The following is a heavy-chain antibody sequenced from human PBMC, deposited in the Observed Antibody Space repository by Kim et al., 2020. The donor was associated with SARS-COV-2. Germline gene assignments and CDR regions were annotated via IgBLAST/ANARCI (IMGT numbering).Heavy chain of an antibody. V-gene: IGHV3-23*01. CDR3: AKTPYYYGSGGGWFDP. CDR2: ISGSGGST. D-gene: IGHD3-10*01. J-gene: IGHJ5*02. CDR1: GFTFSSYA. Sequence: GGSLRLSCAASGFTFSSYAMSWVRQAPGKGLEWVSAISGSGGSTYYADSVKGRFTISRDNSKNTLYLQMNSLRAEDTAVYYCAKTPYYYGSGGGWFDPWGQGTLVTVSS.